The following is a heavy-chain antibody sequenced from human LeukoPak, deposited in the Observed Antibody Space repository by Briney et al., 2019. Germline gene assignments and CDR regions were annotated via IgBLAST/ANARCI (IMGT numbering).Heavy chain of an antibody. CDR2: IRQDGSDK. V-gene: IGHV3-7*01. CDR3: ARDPGDVAAAHDAFDI. D-gene: IGHD2-15*01. J-gene: IGHJ3*02. CDR1: GFTFSNYW. Sequence: RAGGSLRLSCAASGFTFSNYWMSWVRQAPGKGLEWVANIRQDGSDKFYVDSVKGRFTISRDNAQNSLCLQMNSLRAEDTAVYYCARDPGDVAAAHDAFDIWGQGTMVTVSS.